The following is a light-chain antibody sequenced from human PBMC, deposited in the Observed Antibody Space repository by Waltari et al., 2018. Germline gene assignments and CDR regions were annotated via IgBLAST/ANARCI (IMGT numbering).Light chain of an antibody. V-gene: IGLV2-14*03. Sequence: QSALTQPASVSGAPGQSITISCTGTSSDVGGYYFVSWYQQYPGKAPQRIIYDVYYRPSGVSQRFSASKSGDTASLTISGLQTDDEADYYCSSYTSISTSVVFGGGTKLTVL. CDR3: SSYTSISTSVV. CDR2: DVY. J-gene: IGLJ2*01. CDR1: SSDVGGYYF.